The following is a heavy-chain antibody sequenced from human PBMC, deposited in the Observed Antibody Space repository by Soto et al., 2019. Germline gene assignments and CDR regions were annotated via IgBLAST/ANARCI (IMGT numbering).Heavy chain of an antibody. D-gene: IGHD3-22*01. CDR1: GFTVSSNY. J-gene: IGHJ4*02. CDR2: IYSGGST. Sequence: PGGSLRLSCAASGFTVSSNYMSWVRQAPGKGLEWVSVIYSGGSTYYADSVKGRFTISRDNSKNTLYLQMNSLRAEDTAVYYCAKNHYDSSGYPENFDYWGQGTLVTVSS. V-gene: IGHV3-53*01. CDR3: AKNHYDSSGYPENFDY.